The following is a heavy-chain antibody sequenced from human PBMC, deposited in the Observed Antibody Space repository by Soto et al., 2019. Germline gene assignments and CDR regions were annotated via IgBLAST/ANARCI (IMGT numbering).Heavy chain of an antibody. V-gene: IGHV3-30*18. CDR3: AKVAAGTIWFYFDY. CDR1: GFTFVSYG. D-gene: IGHD1-1*01. Sequence: WGSLRLSCAASGFTFVSYGIRFFRHSPFKWLEWVAVISYDGSNKYYADSVKGRFTISRDNSKNTLYLQMNSLRAEDTAVYYCAKVAAGTIWFYFDYWGQGTLVTVSS. J-gene: IGHJ4*02. CDR2: ISYDGSNK.